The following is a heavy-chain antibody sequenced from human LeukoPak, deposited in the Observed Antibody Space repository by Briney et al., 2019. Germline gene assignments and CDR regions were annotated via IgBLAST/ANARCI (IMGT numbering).Heavy chain of an antibody. V-gene: IGHV3-66*01. Sequence: QPGGSLRLSCAASGFTVSSNYMSWVRQAPGKGLEWVSVIYSGGSTYYADSVKGRFTISRDNSKNTLYLQMNSLRAEDTAVYYCAREIFDILTGWGAFDIWGQGTMVTVSS. CDR3: AREIFDILTGWGAFDI. D-gene: IGHD3-9*01. CDR2: IYSGGST. J-gene: IGHJ3*02. CDR1: GFTVSSNY.